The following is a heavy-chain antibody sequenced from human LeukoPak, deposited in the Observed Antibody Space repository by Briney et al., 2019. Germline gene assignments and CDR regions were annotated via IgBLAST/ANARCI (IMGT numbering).Heavy chain of an antibody. J-gene: IGHJ3*02. CDR3: AKGGDSDVFNSHDAFDI. D-gene: IGHD5-18*01. CDR1: GFTLDDYA. CDR2: INWNSGNI. V-gene: IGHV3-9*01. Sequence: GGSLRLSCAASGFTLDDYAMYWVRQAPGKGLEGVSGINWNSGNIGYADTVKCLFTITRHDTKTSVYLQMNCLRAEDTALYYGAKGGDSDVFNSHDAFDIWGQGTMVTVSS.